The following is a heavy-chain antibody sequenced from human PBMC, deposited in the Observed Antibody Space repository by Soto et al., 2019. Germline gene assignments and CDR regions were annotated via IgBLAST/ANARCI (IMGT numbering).Heavy chain of an antibody. CDR2: IYYSGST. V-gene: IGHV4-31*01. J-gene: IGHJ5*02. CDR1: GGSISTGGYY. CDR3: ARSVFP. Sequence: QVQLQESGPGLVKPSQTLSLTCTVSGGSISTGGYYWNWIRQHPGKGLEWIGYIYYSGSTYYKPSLKSLVTISVNTSKNPFSLKLSSVTAADTAVYYCARSVFPWGQGTLVTVSS.